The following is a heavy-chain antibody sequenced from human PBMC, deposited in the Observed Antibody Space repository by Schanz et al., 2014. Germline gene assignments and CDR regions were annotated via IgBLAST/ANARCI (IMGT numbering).Heavy chain of an antibody. J-gene: IGHJ3*02. CDR3: ARDRWDWNNAFDI. V-gene: IGHV3-66*01. CDR2: IYSGGST. D-gene: IGHD1-1*01. CDR1: GFTFRRYG. Sequence: EVQLVESGGGLVKPGGSLRLSCVASGFTFRRYGMSWVRQAPGKGLEWVSVIYSGGSTYYADSVKGRFTISRDNSKNTLYLQMNSLRAEDTAVYYCARDRWDWNNAFDIWGQGTMVTVSS.